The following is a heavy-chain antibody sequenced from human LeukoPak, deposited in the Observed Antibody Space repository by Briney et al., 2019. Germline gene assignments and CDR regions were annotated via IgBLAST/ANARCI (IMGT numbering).Heavy chain of an antibody. Sequence: GSLRLSCAASGFTFSSYSMNWVRQAPGKGLEWVSSISSSSSYIYYADSVEGRFTISRDNAKNSLYLQMNSLRAEDTAVYYCARDSVTIFGVVIKADYWGQGTLVTVSS. CDR3: ARDSVTIFGVVIKADY. V-gene: IGHV3-21*01. J-gene: IGHJ4*02. CDR1: GFTFSSYS. D-gene: IGHD3-3*01. CDR2: ISSSSSYI.